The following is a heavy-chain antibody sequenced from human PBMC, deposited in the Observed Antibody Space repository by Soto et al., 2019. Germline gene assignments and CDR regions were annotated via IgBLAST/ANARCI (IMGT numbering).Heavy chain of an antibody. D-gene: IGHD1-1*01. CDR1: GYTFTSYD. V-gene: IGHV1-8*01. Sequence: GASVKGSWKASGYTFTSYDIYWVRQATGQGLEWMGWMNPNTGNSGYAQKFQGRVTMTSDTSISTAHMELSSLRSEDTAVYYCARRAETNGWNGFGADKYYFDFWGQGTLVTVSS. J-gene: IGHJ4*02. CDR2: MNPNTGNS. CDR3: ARRAETNGWNGFGADKYYFDF.